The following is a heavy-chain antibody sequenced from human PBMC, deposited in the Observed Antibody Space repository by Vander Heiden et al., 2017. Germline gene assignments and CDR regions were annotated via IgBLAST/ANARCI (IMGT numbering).Heavy chain of an antibody. Sequence: EVQLVESGGGLVQPGGSLRLSWAASGFTFSSYWMSWVRQAPGKGLEWVANIKQDGSEKYYVDSVKGRFTISRDNAKNSLYLQMNSLRAEDTAVYYCARELPSSSWYEVFDYWGQGTLVTVSS. J-gene: IGHJ4*02. CDR1: GFTFSSYW. D-gene: IGHD6-13*01. V-gene: IGHV3-7*01. CDR3: ARELPSSSWYEVFDY. CDR2: IKQDGSEK.